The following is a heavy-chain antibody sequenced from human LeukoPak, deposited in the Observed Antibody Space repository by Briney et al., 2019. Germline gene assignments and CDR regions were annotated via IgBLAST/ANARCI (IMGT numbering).Heavy chain of an antibody. D-gene: IGHD3-10*01. CDR2: ISWSGGII. V-gene: IGHV3-9*01. Sequence: GRSLRLSCAASGFIFDDHGMHWVRHAPGKGLEWGSGISWSGGIIGYAASVKGRFTISRDNAKNSLDLQMESLRAEDTAVYYCAKDISGSGSYYLDYWGQGTLVTVSS. CDR1: GFIFDDHG. J-gene: IGHJ4*02. CDR3: AKDISGSGSYYLDY.